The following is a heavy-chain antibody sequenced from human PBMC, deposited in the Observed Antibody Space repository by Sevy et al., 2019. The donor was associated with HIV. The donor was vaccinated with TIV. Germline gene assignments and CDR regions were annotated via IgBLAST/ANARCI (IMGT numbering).Heavy chain of an antibody. CDR1: GTSISVYF. Sequence: SETLSLTCTVSGTSISVYFWSWIRQAPGKGLEWIGYIHDSGNTNYNPSLKGRVTMSVNTSKNQFSLKLTSVTAADTAVYFCARDHFYDSSGYWNDVLDIWGQGTTVTVSS. V-gene: IGHV4-59*01. D-gene: IGHD3-22*01. CDR3: ARDHFYDSSGYWNDVLDI. CDR2: IHDSGNT. J-gene: IGHJ3*02.